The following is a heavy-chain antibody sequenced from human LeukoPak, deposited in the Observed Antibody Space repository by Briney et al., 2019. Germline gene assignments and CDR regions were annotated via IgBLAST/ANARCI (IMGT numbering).Heavy chain of an antibody. CDR1: GFTFSNYA. Sequence: RSGGSLRLSCAASGFTFSNYAMSWVRQAPGKGLEWVSAISGSGGSTYYADSVKGRFTISRDNSKNTLYLQMNSLRAEDTAVYYCAKAFAWLVIDYWGQGTLVTVSS. V-gene: IGHV3-23*01. D-gene: IGHD6-19*01. CDR3: AKAFAWLVIDY. J-gene: IGHJ4*02. CDR2: ISGSGGST.